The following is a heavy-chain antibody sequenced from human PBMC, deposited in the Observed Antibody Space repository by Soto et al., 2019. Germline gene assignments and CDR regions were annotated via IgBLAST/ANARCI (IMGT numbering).Heavy chain of an antibody. CDR3: ASAYGSGFPVS. CDR1: GLTLSSYE. J-gene: IGHJ1*01. D-gene: IGHD3-10*01. V-gene: IGHV3-48*03. Sequence: GSLKLSWAPCGLTLSSYEMTWVRQAPGKGLARSSYIGSGGGTTYHAASVQGRFTIPRANAKNSLSLQMTSLRAEHTALYYCASAYGSGFPVSWGQGTLVPVSS. CDR2: IGSGGGTT.